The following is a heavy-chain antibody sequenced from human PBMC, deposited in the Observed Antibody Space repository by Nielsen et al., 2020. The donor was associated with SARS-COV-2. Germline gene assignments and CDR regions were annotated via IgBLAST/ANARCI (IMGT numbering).Heavy chain of an antibody. CDR2: ISWDGGTT. V-gene: IGHV3-43*01. D-gene: IGHD6-13*01. CDR1: GFIFDDYT. J-gene: IGHJ3*02. Sequence: GGSLRLSCAASGFIFDDYTMHWVRQAPGKGLEWVSLISWDGGTTYHADSVKGRFTISRDNTKNSLYLQMNSLRTEDTALYYCTKAITSSWFDALDIWGQGTMVTVSS. CDR3: TKAITSSWFDALDI.